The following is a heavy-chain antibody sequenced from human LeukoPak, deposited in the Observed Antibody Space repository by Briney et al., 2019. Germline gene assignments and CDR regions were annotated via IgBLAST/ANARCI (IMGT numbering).Heavy chain of an antibody. CDR2: ISFSGDKRGDNT. CDR1: GFTFKIYT. J-gene: IGHJ4*02. D-gene: IGHD3-3*01. V-gene: IGHV3-23*01. CDR3: VGTFTVFGVISTIE. Sequence: GGSLRLSCAAFGFTFKIYTMNWVRQAPGKGLEWVSSISFSGDKRGDNTYYADSVRGRFSISRDNSQSTVFLQMSSLRVDDTAAYYCVGTFTVFGVISTIEWGQGTLVTVSS.